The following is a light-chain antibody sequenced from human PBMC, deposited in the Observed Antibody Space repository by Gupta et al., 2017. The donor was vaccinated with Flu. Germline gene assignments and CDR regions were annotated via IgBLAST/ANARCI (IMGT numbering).Light chain of an antibody. Sequence: DIQMTQSPSSLSASVGDRVTITCQASQDISDYLNWYQQRAGQAPNLLVYEASHWETGVPSRFSGGGSGTDFTLTISSLQPEDYAIYYCQQYNHSPPGVTFGPGTKV. J-gene: IGKJ3*01. V-gene: IGKV1-33*01. CDR3: QQYNHSPPGVT. CDR1: QDISDY. CDR2: EAS.